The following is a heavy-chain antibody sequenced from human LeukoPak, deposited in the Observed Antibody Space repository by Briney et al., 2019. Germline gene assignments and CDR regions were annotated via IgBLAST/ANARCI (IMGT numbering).Heavy chain of an antibody. CDR2: ISGTSGTI. V-gene: IGHV3-23*01. Sequence: GGSLRLSGAASGFTFSNYAMSWVRQAPGKRLEWVSGISGTSGTINYADPVKGRFTISRDNSKNTVYLQMNSLRAEDTAVYYCAKRLGDQRAFDYWGQGTLVTVSS. D-gene: IGHD2-21*02. CDR1: GFTFSNYA. J-gene: IGHJ4*02. CDR3: AKRLGDQRAFDY.